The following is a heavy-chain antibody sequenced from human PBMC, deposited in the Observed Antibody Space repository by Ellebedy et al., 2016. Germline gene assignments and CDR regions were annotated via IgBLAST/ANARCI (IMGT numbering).Heavy chain of an antibody. D-gene: IGHD4-17*01. CDR2: ISYDGSNK. V-gene: IGHV3-30-3*01. J-gene: IGHJ5*02. Sequence: GGSLRLSCAASGFTFSSYAMHWVRQAPGKGLEWVAVISYDGSNKYYADSVKGRFTISRDNSKNTLYLQMNSLRAEDTAVYYCAREYGDYYLGPGWFDPWGQGTLVTVSS. CDR1: GFTFSSYA. CDR3: AREYGDYYLGPGWFDP.